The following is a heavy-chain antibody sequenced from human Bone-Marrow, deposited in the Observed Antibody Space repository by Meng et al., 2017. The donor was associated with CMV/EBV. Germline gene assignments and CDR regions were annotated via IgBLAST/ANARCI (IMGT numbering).Heavy chain of an antibody. J-gene: IGHJ5*02. CDR1: GYSFSHSG. V-gene: IGHV1-18*01. D-gene: IGHD4/OR15-4a*01. CDR2: TSLYNGDT. CDR3: ARLYYGANYSDL. Sequence: AFGYSFSHSGFAWVRQAPGQGLGWMGWTSLYNGDTYYIQKLQGRVTMTTDTSTSTAYMELRSLRSDDTAVYYCARLYYGANYSDLWGQGTLVTVSS.